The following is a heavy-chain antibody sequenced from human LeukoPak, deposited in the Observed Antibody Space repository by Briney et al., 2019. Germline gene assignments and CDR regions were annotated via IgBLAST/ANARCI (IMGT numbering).Heavy chain of an antibody. CDR2: ISGSGGST. J-gene: IGHJ4*02. D-gene: IGHD2-15*01. CDR3: AKEGFYCSGGSCYYFDY. V-gene: IGHV3-23*01. Sequence: GGSLRLSCAASGFTFSSYAMSWVRQAPGKGLEWVSAISGSGGSTYYADSVKGRFTISGDNSKNTLYLQMNSLRAEDTAVYYCAKEGFYCSGGSCYYFDYWGQGTLVTVSS. CDR1: GFTFSSYA.